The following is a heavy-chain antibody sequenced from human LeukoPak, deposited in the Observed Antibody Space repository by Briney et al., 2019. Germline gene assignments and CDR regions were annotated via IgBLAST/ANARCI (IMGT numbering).Heavy chain of an antibody. CDR1: GGSISSSTYY. CDR2: IYNSGST. D-gene: IGHD6-13*01. V-gene: IGHV4-39*01. J-gene: IGHJ5*02. Sequence: PSETLSLTCSVSGGSISSSTYYWGRIRQPPGKGLEWIGNIYNSGSTYYNPSLKSRVTTSVDTSKNQFSLKLSSVTAADTAVYYCARQAYSSNLGWFDPWGQGTLVTVSS. CDR3: ARQAYSSNLGWFDP.